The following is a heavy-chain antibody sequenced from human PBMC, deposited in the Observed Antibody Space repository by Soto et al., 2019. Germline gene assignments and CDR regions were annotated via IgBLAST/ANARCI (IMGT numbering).Heavy chain of an antibody. V-gene: IGHV3-73*01. D-gene: IGHD5-12*01. CDR2: IRDRTNNYAT. CDR1: WFTFTGSA. CDR3: SNIDGYNSGN. J-gene: IGHJ4*02. Sequence: PRLSCAASWFTFTGSAMHWVRQASGKGLEWVGRIRDRTNNYATAYAASVKGRFTISRDDSKNTTYLQMNSLKTEDTAEYYSSNIDGYNSGNWGQGTKVTVSS.